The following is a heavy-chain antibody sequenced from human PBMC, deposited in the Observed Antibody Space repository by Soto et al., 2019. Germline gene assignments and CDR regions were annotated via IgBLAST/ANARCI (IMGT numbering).Heavy chain of an antibody. CDR3: ARDRRGGMAPPPAAFDI. J-gene: IGHJ3*02. V-gene: IGHV3-11*06. D-gene: IGHD3-10*01. Sequence: QVQLVESGGGLVKPGGSLRLSCAASGFTFSDYYMSWIRQAPGKGLEWVSYISSSSSYTNYADSVKGRFTISRDNAKNSLYLQMNSLRAEDTAVYYCARDRRGGMAPPPAAFDIWGQGTMVTVSS. CDR1: GFTFSDYY. CDR2: ISSSSSYT.